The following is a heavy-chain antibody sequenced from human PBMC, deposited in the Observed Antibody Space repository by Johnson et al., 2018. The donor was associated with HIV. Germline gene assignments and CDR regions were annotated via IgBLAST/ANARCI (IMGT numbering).Heavy chain of an antibody. CDR3: ASPLEAAAGPMHAFDI. Sequence: QVQLVESGGGVVQPGRSLRLSCAASGFTFSSYAMHWVRQAPGKGLEWVAVISYDGSNKYYADSVKGRFTISRDNSKNTLYLQMNSLRAEDTAVYYCASPLEAAAGPMHAFDIWGQGTMVTVSS. V-gene: IGHV3-30-3*01. CDR1: GFTFSSYA. J-gene: IGHJ3*02. CDR2: ISYDGSNK. D-gene: IGHD6-13*01.